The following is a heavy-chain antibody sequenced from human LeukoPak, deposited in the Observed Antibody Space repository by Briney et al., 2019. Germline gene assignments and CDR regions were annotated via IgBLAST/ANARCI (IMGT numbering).Heavy chain of an antibody. CDR2: ISGSGGST. D-gene: IGHD3-22*01. Sequence: GGSLRLSCAASGFTFSSYAMSWVHQAPGKGLEWVSAISGSGGSTYYADSVKGRFTISRDNSKNTLYLQMNSLRAEDTAVYYCANPEMEYYYDSSGYSYWGQGTLVTVSS. V-gene: IGHV3-23*01. CDR1: GFTFSSYA. CDR3: ANPEMEYYYDSSGYSY. J-gene: IGHJ4*02.